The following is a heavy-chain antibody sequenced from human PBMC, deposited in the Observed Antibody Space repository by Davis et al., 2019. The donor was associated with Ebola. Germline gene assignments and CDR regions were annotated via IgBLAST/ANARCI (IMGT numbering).Heavy chain of an antibody. J-gene: IGHJ6*04. CDR3: AKDIGAGLDGYYYGMDV. CDR1: GFTFDDYA. V-gene: IGHV3-9*01. D-gene: IGHD1-26*01. Sequence: PGGSLRLSCAASGFTFDDYAMHWVRQAPGKGLEWVSGISWNSGSIGYADSVKGRFTISRDNAKNSLYLQMNSLRAEDTALYYCAKDIGAGLDGYYYGMDVWGKGTTVTVSS. CDR2: ISWNSGSI.